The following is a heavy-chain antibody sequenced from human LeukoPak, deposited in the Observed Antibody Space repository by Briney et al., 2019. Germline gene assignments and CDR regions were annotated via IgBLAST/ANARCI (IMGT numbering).Heavy chain of an antibody. D-gene: IGHD1-26*01. V-gene: IGHV3-23*01. J-gene: IGHJ6*02. CDR1: GFTFSSHA. CDR3: AKAKWELYYYALDV. CDR2: IRGSGGST. Sequence: GGSLRLSCAASGFTFSSHAMTWVRQAPGKGLEWVSAIRGSGGSTYYADSVKGRFTISRDNSKNTLCLQMNSLRAEDTAVYYCAKAKWELYYYALDVWGQGTTVTVSS.